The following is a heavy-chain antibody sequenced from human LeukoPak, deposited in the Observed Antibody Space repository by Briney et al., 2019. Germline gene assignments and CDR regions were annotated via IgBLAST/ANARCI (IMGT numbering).Heavy chain of an antibody. Sequence: ASVKVSCKVSGYTLTELSMHRVRQAPGKGLEWMGGFDPEDGETIYAQKFQGRVTMTEDTSTDTAYMELSSLRSEDTAVYYCATYYYDSSGYRNWGQGTLVTVSS. J-gene: IGHJ4*02. CDR3: ATYYYDSSGYRN. D-gene: IGHD3-22*01. V-gene: IGHV1-24*01. CDR1: GYTLTELS. CDR2: FDPEDGET.